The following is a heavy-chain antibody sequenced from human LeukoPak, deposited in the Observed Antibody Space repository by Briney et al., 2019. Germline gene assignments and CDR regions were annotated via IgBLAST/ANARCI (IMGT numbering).Heavy chain of an antibody. Sequence: GGSLRLSCAASGFIFTKYWMHWVRQAPGKGLVWVSHANSDGSATSYADSVKGRFTISRDNAKNTVYLHMNSLRVEDTAVYYCTSFYETNWGQGTLVTVSS. D-gene: IGHD2/OR15-2a*01. V-gene: IGHV3-74*01. J-gene: IGHJ4*02. CDR1: GFIFTKYW. CDR2: ANSDGSAT. CDR3: TSFYETN.